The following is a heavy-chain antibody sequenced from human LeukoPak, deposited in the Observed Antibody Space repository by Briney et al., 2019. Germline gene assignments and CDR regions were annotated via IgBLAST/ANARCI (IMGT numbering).Heavy chain of an antibody. V-gene: IGHV3-53*01. J-gene: IGHJ4*02. D-gene: IGHD3-3*01. CDR1: GVSVSNNY. CDR2: IYGDGRT. CDR3: ARGRGLGVVSPYFDY. Sequence: GGSLRLSRVVSGVSVSNNYIIWVRQAPGNGLERVSVIYGDGRTSHSASVRGRFTISRDNSKNIVSLQMNNLRAEDTAVYYCARGRGLGVVSPYFDYWGQGTLVTVSS.